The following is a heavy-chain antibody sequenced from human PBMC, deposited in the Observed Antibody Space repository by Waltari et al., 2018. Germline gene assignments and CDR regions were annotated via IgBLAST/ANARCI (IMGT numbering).Heavy chain of an antibody. CDR2: IIPIFGTA. J-gene: IGHJ2*01. D-gene: IGHD3-10*01. CDR3: ATVVGKGRWYFDL. CDR1: GGTFSSYA. V-gene: IGHV1-69*14. Sequence: QVQLVQSGAEVKKPGSSVTVSCKASGGTFSSYAISWVRQAPGQGLEWMGGIIPIFGTANYAQKFQGRVTMTEDTSTDTAYMELSSLRSEDTAVYYCATVVGKGRWYFDLWGRGTLVTVSS.